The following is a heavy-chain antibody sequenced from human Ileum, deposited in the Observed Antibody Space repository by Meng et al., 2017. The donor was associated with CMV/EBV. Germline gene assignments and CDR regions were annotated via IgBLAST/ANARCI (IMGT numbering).Heavy chain of an antibody. CDR2: IKQDGSEQ. J-gene: IGHJ4*02. CDR1: GFTFSNYW. D-gene: IGHD7-27*01. V-gene: IGHV3-7*01. CDR3: ARGKLGIDY. Sequence: GGSLRLSCAASGFTFSNYWMSWVRQAPGKGLEWVANIKQDGSEQYYVDSAKGRFTISRDNAKNSLHLEMNGLRAEDTAVYCCARGKLGIDYWGQGTLVTVSS.